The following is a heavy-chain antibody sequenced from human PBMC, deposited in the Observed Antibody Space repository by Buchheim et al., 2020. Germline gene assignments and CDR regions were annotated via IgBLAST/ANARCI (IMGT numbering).Heavy chain of an antibody. D-gene: IGHD1-7*01. CDR2: INPNSGGT. Sequence: QVQLVQSGAEVKKPGASVKVSCKASGYTFTGYYMHWVRQAPGQGLEWMGRINPNSGGTKYAQKFQGRVTMTRDTSISPAYMELSRLRSDDTAVYYCARDSQNWNYRGNFDYWGQGTL. CDR1: GYTFTGYY. J-gene: IGHJ4*02. V-gene: IGHV1-2*06. CDR3: ARDSQNWNYRGNFDY.